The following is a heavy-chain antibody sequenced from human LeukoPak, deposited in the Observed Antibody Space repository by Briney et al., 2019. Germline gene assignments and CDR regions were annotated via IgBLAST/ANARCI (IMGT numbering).Heavy chain of an antibody. CDR1: GFTFSSYS. V-gene: IGHV3-21*01. CDR2: ISSSSSYI. CDR3: ARGAAAAGTEWFDP. Sequence: GGSLRLSCAASGFTFSSYSMNWVRQAPGKGLEWVSSISSSSSYIYYADSVKGRFTISRDNAKNSLYLQMNSLRAEDTAVYYCARGAAAAGTEWFDPWGQGTLVTVSS. J-gene: IGHJ5*02. D-gene: IGHD6-13*01.